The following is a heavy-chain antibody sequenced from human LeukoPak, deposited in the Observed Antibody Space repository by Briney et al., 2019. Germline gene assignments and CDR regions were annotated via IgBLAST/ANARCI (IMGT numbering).Heavy chain of an antibody. CDR2: MYSGGTT. D-gene: IGHD3-22*01. CDR1: GFTSGSNY. J-gene: IGHJ1*01. V-gene: IGHV3-53*01. CDR3: ARENYDSSGGHGLQH. Sequence: GGSRKPPGAPSGFTSGSNYISGFRQPPGRGLGWVSVMYSGGTTYYADSVKGRFTISRDNSKNMLHLQMNSLRGEDTAVYYCARENYDSSGGHGLQHWGQGTLVTVSS.